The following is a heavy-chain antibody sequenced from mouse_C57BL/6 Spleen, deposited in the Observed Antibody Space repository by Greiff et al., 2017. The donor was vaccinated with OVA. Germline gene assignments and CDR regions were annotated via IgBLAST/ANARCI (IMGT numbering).Heavy chain of an antibody. J-gene: IGHJ1*03. CDR2: ISDGGSYT. CDR1: GFTFSSYA. CDR3: AREHYGSSSHWYFDV. V-gene: IGHV5-4*01. D-gene: IGHD1-1*01. Sequence: EVQLQQSGGGLVKPGGSLKLSCAASGFTFSSYAMSWVRQTPEKRLEWVATISDGGSYTYYPDNVKGRFTISRDNAKNNLYLQMSHLKSEDTAMYYCAREHYGSSSHWYFDVWGTGTTVTVSS.